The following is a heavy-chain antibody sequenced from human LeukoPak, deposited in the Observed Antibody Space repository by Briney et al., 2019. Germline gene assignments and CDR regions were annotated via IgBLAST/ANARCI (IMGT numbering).Heavy chain of an antibody. V-gene: IGHV3-30*04. CDR2: ISYDGSNK. CDR1: GFTFSSYA. CDR3: AKDSSKVVVIGLWDY. Sequence: PGRSLRLSCAASGFTFSSYAMHWVRQAPGKGLEWVAVISYDGSNKYYADFVKGRFTISRDNSKNTLYLQMNSLRAEDTAVYYCAKDSSKVVVIGLWDYWGQGTLVTVSS. D-gene: IGHD3-22*01. J-gene: IGHJ4*02.